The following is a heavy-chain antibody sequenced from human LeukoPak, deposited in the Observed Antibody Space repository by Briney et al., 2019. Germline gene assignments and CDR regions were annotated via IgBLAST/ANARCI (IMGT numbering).Heavy chain of an antibody. CDR1: GYTFTSYG. V-gene: IGHV1-18*01. CDR2: ISASNGNT. Sequence: GASVKVSCKASGYTFTSYGISWVRQGPGQGLEWMGWISASNGNTNYAQKLQGRVTMTTDTSTSTAYMELRSLRSDDTAVYYCARDASPYCSGGSCYPNWFDPWGQGTLVTVSS. J-gene: IGHJ5*02. CDR3: ARDASPYCSGGSCYPNWFDP. D-gene: IGHD2-15*01.